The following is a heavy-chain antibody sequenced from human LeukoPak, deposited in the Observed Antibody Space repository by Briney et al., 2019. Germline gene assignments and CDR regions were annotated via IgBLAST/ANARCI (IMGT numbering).Heavy chain of an antibody. Sequence: PSQTLSLTCTVSGGSISSGGYYWSWIRQHPGKGLEWIGYIYYSGSTYYNPSLKSRVTISVDTSKNQFSLKLSSVTAADTAVYYCARAAAGTKAFDIWGQGTMVTVSS. CDR3: ARAAAGTKAFDI. D-gene: IGHD6-13*01. J-gene: IGHJ3*02. CDR1: GGSISSGGYY. CDR2: IYYSGST. V-gene: IGHV4-31*03.